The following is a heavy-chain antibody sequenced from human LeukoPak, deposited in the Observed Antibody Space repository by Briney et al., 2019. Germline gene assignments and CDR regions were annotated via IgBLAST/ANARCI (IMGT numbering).Heavy chain of an antibody. Sequence: PGGSLRLSCAASGFTFSSFAMRWVRQAPGKGLEGVSAICNNGGYTYYADSVQGRFTISRDNSKSTLCLQMNSLRAEDTAVYYCAKQLGYCSDGSCYFPYWGQGTLVTVSS. CDR1: GFTFSSFA. CDR3: AKQLGYCSDGSCYFPY. D-gene: IGHD2-15*01. V-gene: IGHV3-23*01. CDR2: ICNNGGYT. J-gene: IGHJ4*02.